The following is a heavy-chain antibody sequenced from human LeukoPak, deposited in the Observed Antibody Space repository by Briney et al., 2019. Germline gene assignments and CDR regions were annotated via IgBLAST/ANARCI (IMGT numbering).Heavy chain of an antibody. V-gene: IGHV4-59*11. CDR1: GGSINSHY. Sequence: PSETLSLTCSVSGGSINSHYWSWIRQPPGKRLEWIGYIFNTGITNYNPSLASRVTMSVNTSRAQFFLRLSPVTAADTAIYYCASRPADTTWYGVFDYWSQGTLVTVSS. CDR2: IFNTGIT. J-gene: IGHJ4*02. CDR3: ASRPADTTWYGVFDY. D-gene: IGHD3-10*01.